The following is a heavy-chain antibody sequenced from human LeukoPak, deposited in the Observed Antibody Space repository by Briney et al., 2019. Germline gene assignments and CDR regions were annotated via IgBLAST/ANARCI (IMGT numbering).Heavy chain of an antibody. CDR3: ARSNGGYYSWPLLQFDY. CDR2: ISSSSSSI. J-gene: IGHJ4*02. CDR1: GFTFSSYS. Sequence: GGSLRLSCAASGFTFSSYSMNWVRQAPGKGLEWVSYISSSSSSIFYADSVKGRFTISRDDAKNSLYLQLNSLRAEDTAVFYCARSNGGYYSWPLLQFDYWGQGTLVTVSS. V-gene: IGHV3-48*01. D-gene: IGHD3-22*01.